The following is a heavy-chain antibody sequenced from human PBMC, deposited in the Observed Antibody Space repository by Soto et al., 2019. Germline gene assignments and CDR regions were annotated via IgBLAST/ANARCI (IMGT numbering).Heavy chain of an antibody. CDR1: GFTFSSYW. Sequence: GGSLRLSCAASGFTFSSYWMSWVRQAPGKGLEWVANIKQDGSEKYYVDSVKGRFTISRDNAKNSLYLQMNSLRAEDTAVYYCARVAYPIRYFDWFDHWGYYFDYWGQGTLVTVSS. D-gene: IGHD3-9*01. V-gene: IGHV3-7*01. CDR2: IKQDGSEK. CDR3: ARVAYPIRYFDWFDHWGYYFDY. J-gene: IGHJ4*02.